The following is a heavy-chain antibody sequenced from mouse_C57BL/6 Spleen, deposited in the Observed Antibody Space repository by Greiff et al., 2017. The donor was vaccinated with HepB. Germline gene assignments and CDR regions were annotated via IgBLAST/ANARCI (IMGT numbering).Heavy chain of an antibody. D-gene: IGHD2-3*01. CDR1: GYSITSGYY. V-gene: IGHV3-6*01. CDR2: ISYDGSN. Sequence: ESGPGLVKPSQSLSLTCSVPGYSITSGYYWNWIRQFPGNKLEWMGYISYDGSNNYNPSLKNRISITRDTSKNQFFLKLNSVTTEDTATYYCARDLYDGYLYYAMDYWGQGTSVTVSS. J-gene: IGHJ4*01. CDR3: ARDLYDGYLYYAMDY.